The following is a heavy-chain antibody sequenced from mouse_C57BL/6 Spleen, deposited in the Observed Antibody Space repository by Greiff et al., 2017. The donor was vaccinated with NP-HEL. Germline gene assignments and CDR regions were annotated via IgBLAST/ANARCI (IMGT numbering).Heavy chain of an antibody. CDR2: IDPSDSYT. CDR3: ARYDGYPSDYFDY. J-gene: IGHJ2*01. Sequence: QVQLQQPGAELVMPGASVKLSCKASGYTFTSYWMHWVKQRPGQGLEWIGEIDPSDSYTNYNQKFKGKSTLTVDKSSSTAYMQLSSLPSEDSAVYYCARYDGYPSDYFDYWGQGTTLTVSS. CDR1: GYTFTSYW. D-gene: IGHD2-2*01. V-gene: IGHV1-69*01.